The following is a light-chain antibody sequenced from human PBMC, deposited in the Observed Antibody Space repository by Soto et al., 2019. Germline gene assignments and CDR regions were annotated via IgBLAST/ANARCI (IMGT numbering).Light chain of an antibody. J-gene: IGLJ1*01. CDR3: CSYAGSSTYV. CDR2: EGS. V-gene: IGLV2-23*01. Sequence: QSALTQPASVSGCPGQSIAISCTGTSSDVGSNNLVSWYQQHPGKAPKLMIYEGSKRPSGVSNRFSGSKSGNTASLTISGLQAEDEADYYCCSYAGSSTYVFGTGTKLTVL. CDR1: SSDVGSNNL.